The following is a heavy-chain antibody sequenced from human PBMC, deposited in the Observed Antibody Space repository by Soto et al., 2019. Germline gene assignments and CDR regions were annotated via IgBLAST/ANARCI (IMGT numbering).Heavy chain of an antibody. CDR2: IIPIVGTA. CDR1: GGTFSSYA. D-gene: IGHD3-3*01. Sequence: QVQLVQSGAEVKKPGSSVKVSCKASGGTFSSYAISWVRQAPGQGLEWMGGIIPIVGTANYAQKFQGRVTITADKSTSTAYMELSSLRSEDTAVYYCARATITIFGVVTPTGDYYYGMDVWGQGTTVTVSS. CDR3: ARATITIFGVVTPTGDYYYGMDV. V-gene: IGHV1-69*06. J-gene: IGHJ6*02.